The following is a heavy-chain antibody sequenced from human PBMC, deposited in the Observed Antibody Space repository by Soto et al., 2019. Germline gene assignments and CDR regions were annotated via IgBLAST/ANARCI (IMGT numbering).Heavy chain of an antibody. CDR3: ASRGSSWSNYYYYGMDV. CDR2: IIPIFGTA. V-gene: IGHV1-69*06. Sequence: QVQLVQSGAEVKKPGSSVKVSCKASGGTFSSYAISWVRQAPGQGLEWMGGIIPIFGTANYAQKFQGRVTITADKSTSTAYMGLSSLRSEDTAVYYCASRGSSWSNYYYYGMDVWGQGTTVTVSS. J-gene: IGHJ6*02. CDR1: GGTFSSYA. D-gene: IGHD6-13*01.